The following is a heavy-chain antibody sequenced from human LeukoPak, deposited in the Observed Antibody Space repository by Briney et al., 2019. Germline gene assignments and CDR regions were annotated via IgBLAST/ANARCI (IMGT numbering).Heavy chain of an antibody. CDR1: GGSISSYY. J-gene: IGHJ4*02. V-gene: IGHV4-59*08. D-gene: IGHD6-19*01. CDR2: IYYSGTT. Sequence: SETLSLTCTVSGGSISSYYWTWIRQPPGKGLEWIGYIYYSGTTYYNPSLKSRVTISVDTSKNQFSLKLSSVTAADTAVYYCARQSGVSSGWPPASDYWGQGTLVTVSS. CDR3: ARQSGVSSGWPPASDY.